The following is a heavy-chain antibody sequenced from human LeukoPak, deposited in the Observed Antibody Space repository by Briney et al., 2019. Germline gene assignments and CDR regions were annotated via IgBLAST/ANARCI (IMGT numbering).Heavy chain of an antibody. CDR2: IDPSDSYT. J-gene: IGHJ4*02. CDR1: EYSFSNYW. D-gene: IGHD6-13*01. Sequence: GESLKVSCKGSEYSFSNYWISWVRQVPGKGLEWMGRIDPSDSYTNYSPSFEGHVTISADKSISTAYLQWSSLKASDTAMYYCARRKGDYSSSWYMDYWGQGTLVTVSS. V-gene: IGHV5-10-1*01. CDR3: ARRKGDYSSSWYMDY.